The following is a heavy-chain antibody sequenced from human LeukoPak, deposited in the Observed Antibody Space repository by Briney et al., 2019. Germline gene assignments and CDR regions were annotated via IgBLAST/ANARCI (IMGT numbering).Heavy chain of an antibody. CDR1: GFTVSSNY. Sequence: SGGSLRLSCAASGFTVSSNYMSCVRQAPAKGLEWVSVIYSGGSTYYADSVKGRFTISRDNSKNTLYLQMNSLRAEDTAVYYCARGEPFDYWGQGTLVTVSS. V-gene: IGHV3-53*01. CDR3: ARGEPFDY. CDR2: IYSGGST. J-gene: IGHJ4*02.